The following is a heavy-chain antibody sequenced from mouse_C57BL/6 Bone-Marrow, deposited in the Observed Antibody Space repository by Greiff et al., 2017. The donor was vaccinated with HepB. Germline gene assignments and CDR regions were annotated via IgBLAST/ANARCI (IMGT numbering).Heavy chain of an antibody. D-gene: IGHD2-3*01. Sequence: VQLQQSGPELVKPGASVKISCKASGYTFTDYYMNWVKQSHGKSLEWIGDINPNNGGTSYNQKFKGKATLTVDKSSSTAYMELRSLTSEDSAVYYCARSYDGSMYYFDYWGQGTTLTVSS. J-gene: IGHJ2*01. V-gene: IGHV1-26*01. CDR2: INPNNGGT. CDR3: ARSYDGSMYYFDY. CDR1: GYTFTDYY.